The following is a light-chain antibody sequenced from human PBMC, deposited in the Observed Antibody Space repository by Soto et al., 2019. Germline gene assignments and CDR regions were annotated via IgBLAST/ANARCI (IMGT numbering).Light chain of an antibody. CDR1: SSDVGGYNF. CDR3: ASYAGSNKV. J-gene: IGLJ1*01. V-gene: IGLV2-8*01. CDR2: EAT. Sequence: QSVLTQPPSASGSPGQSVTISCTGTSSDVGGYNFVSWYQQHPGKAPKLMIYEATKRPSGVPDRFSGSKSGNTASLTVSGLLAEDEADYYCASYAGSNKVFGTGTKLTVL.